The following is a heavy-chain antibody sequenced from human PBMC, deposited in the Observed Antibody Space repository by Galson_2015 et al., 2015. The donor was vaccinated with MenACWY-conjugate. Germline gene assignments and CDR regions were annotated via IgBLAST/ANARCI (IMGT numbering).Heavy chain of an antibody. CDR1: GFTVSSNY. D-gene: IGHD3-3*01. J-gene: IGHJ2*01. Sequence: SLRLSCAASGFTVSSNYMSWVRQAPGKGLEWVSVIYSGGSTYYADSVKGRFTISRDNSKNTLYLQMNSLRAEDTAVYYCARAGITIFGVVDWYFDLWGRGTLVTVSS. V-gene: IGHV3-53*01. CDR2: IYSGGST. CDR3: ARAGITIFGVVDWYFDL.